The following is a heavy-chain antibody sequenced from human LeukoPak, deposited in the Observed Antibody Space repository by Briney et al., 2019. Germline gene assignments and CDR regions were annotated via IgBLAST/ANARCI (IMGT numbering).Heavy chain of an antibody. D-gene: IGHD6-19*01. CDR3: SRDGGSGLYEDYYYYGMDV. CDR2: TYYRSKEYN. J-gene: IGHJ6*02. Sequence: SQTLSLNCAISGDSVSSISAAWNWLRQSPSRGLEWLGRTYYRSKEYNDYGVYVKNQLTIDPDASKNQFYLQLNSVTPEDAAAYYCSRDGGSGLYEDYYYYGMDVWGQGATVTVSS. V-gene: IGHV6-1*01. CDR1: GDSVSSISAA.